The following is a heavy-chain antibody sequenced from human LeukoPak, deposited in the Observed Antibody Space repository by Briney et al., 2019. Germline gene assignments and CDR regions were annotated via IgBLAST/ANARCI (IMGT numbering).Heavy chain of an antibody. CDR2: ISSTSSYI. V-gene: IGHV3-21*01. Sequence: GSLRLSCAASGFTFSVHSMNWVRQAPGKGLEWVSHISSTSSYIYYADSVKGRFTISRDNAKNSLYLQMNSLRAEDTAVYYCATSWGFDSWGQGTQVTVSS. CDR3: ATSWGFDS. D-gene: IGHD2-2*01. J-gene: IGHJ4*02. CDR1: GFTFSVHS.